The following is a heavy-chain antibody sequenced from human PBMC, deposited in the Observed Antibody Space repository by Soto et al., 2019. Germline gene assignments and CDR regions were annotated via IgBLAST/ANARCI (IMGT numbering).Heavy chain of an antibody. Sequence: PGGSLRLSCAASGFTFSSYAMSWVRQAPGKGLEWVSAISGSGSSTYYADSVKGRFTISRDNSKNTLYLQMNSLRAEDTAVYYCAKDLYSSSWGYFQHLGQGTLVTGLL. J-gene: IGHJ1*01. CDR3: AKDLYSSSWGYFQH. D-gene: IGHD6-13*01. CDR2: ISGSGSST. V-gene: IGHV3-23*01. CDR1: GFTFSSYA.